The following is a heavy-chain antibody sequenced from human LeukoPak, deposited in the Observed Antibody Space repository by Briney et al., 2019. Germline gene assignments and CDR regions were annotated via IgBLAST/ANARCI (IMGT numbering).Heavy chain of an antibody. Sequence: SGGSLRLSCAASGFAFSDAWMNWVRQAPGKGAEWVGRIKRKTDAGTTDYAAPVKGRFTISRDDSKNTLYLQMNSLKTEDTAVYYCTTGNWGPYWGQGTLVTVSS. CDR2: IKRKTDAGTT. J-gene: IGHJ4*02. CDR1: GFAFSDAW. D-gene: IGHD7-27*01. V-gene: IGHV3-15*07. CDR3: TTGNWGPY.